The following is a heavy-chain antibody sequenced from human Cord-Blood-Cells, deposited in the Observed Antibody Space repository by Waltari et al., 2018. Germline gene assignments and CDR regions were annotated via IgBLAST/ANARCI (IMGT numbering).Heavy chain of an antibody. Sequence: QVQLVESGGGVVQPGRSLRLSCAASGFTFSSYGMHWVRQAPGKGLEWVAVISYDGSNEYYADAVKGLFTISRDNSKNTLYLQMNSLRAEDTAVYYCANEADWFDPWGQGTLVTVSS. CDR3: ANEADWFDP. CDR2: ISYDGSNE. V-gene: IGHV3-30*18. D-gene: IGHD6-25*01. CDR1: GFTFSSYG. J-gene: IGHJ5*02.